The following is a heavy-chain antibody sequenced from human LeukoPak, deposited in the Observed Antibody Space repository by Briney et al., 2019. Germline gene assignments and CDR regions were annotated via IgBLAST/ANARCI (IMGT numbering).Heavy chain of an antibody. CDR2: INSDGSST. V-gene: IGHV3-74*01. D-gene: IGHD3-3*01. Sequence: GSLRLSCAASGFTFSIYWMHWVRQAPGKGLVWVSRINSDGSSTSYADSVKGRFTISRDNAKNTLYLQMNSLRVEDTAVYYCARDEDWSGYYGAFDIWGQGTMVTVSS. CDR3: ARDEDWSGYYGAFDI. CDR1: GFTFSIYW. J-gene: IGHJ3*02.